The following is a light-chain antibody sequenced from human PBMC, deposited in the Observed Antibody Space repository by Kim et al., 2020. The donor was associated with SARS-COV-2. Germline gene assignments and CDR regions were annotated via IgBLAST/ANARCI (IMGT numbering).Light chain of an antibody. CDR3: QSYDSSNRV. CDR2: EDN. CDR1: SGSIASNY. Sequence: GTTVTITSTRTSGSIASNYVQWYQQRPGSAPTTVIYEDNQRPSGVPDRFSGSIDSSSNSASLTISGLKTEDEADYYCQSYDSSNRVFGGGTQLTVL. V-gene: IGLV6-57*03. J-gene: IGLJ3*02.